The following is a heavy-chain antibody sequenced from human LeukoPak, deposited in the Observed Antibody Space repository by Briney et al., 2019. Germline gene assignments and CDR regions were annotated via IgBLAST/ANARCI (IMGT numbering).Heavy chain of an antibody. J-gene: IGHJ4*02. Sequence: GWDLILSCAASEFTFSSDSMNWVRQAPGPGLDGVSPISSSSSYIYHADSGKGRFTISRDNAKNSLYLQMNSLRAEDTAVYYCARDRPAYCGGDCYSGYWGQGTLVTVSS. CDR2: ISSSSSYI. D-gene: IGHD2-21*02. CDR3: ARDRPAYCGGDCYSGY. CDR1: EFTFSSDS. V-gene: IGHV3-21*01.